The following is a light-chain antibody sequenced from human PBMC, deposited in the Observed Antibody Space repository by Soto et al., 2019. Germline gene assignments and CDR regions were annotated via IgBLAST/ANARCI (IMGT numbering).Light chain of an antibody. V-gene: IGKV3D-20*01. CDR1: QSVSSSY. Sequence: ENVLTQSPATLYLSPGERATLSCGASQSVSSSYLAWYQQKTGLAPRLLMYDTSTRATGVPDRFSGRGSGTAFTLTISSLEPEDFAVYYCQQYGSSPRTFGQGNKVEIK. J-gene: IGKJ1*01. CDR3: QQYGSSPRT. CDR2: DTS.